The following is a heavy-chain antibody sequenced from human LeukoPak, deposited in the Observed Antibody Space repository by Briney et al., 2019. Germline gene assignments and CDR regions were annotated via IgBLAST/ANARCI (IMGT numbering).Heavy chain of an antibody. Sequence: SVXVSCKASGYTFTSYGISWVRQAPGQGLEWMGWISAYNGNTNYAQKLQGRVTMTTDTSTSTAYMELRSLRSDDTAVYYCARGRDYSNYGALDYWGQGTLVTVSS. V-gene: IGHV1-18*01. CDR1: GYTFTSYG. CDR3: ARGRDYSNYGALDY. D-gene: IGHD4-11*01. CDR2: ISAYNGNT. J-gene: IGHJ4*02.